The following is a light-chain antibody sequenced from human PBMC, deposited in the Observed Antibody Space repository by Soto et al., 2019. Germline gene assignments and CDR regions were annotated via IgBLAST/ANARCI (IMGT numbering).Light chain of an antibody. CDR2: GAS. J-gene: IGKJ4*01. CDR3: QQSYSMPLT. V-gene: IGKV1-39*01. Sequence: DIQMTQSPSTLSASVGDRVTITFGASQSISNCLNWYQWEPGKAPKLLIYGASSFQSGVPSRFSGSGSGTDFTLTISSLQPEDFATYYCQQSYSMPLTFGGGTKVDIK. CDR1: QSISNC.